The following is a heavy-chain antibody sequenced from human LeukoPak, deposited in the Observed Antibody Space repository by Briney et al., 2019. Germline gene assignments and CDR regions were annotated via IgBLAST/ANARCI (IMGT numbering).Heavy chain of an antibody. V-gene: IGHV3-11*01. CDR1: GFTFSDYY. J-gene: IGHJ3*02. CDR3: ARVPASLWFGELLGHDAFDI. Sequence: NPGGSLRLSCAASGFTFSDYYMSWIRQAPGKGLEWVSYISSSGSTIYYADSVKGRFTISRDNAKNSLYLQMNSLRAEDTAVYYCARVPASLWFGELLGHDAFDIWGQGTMVTVSS. D-gene: IGHD3-10*01. CDR2: ISSSGSTI.